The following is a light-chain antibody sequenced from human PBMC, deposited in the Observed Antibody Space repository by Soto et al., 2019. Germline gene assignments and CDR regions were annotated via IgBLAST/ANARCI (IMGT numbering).Light chain of an antibody. J-gene: IGKJ2*01. CDR1: QSISSY. V-gene: IGKV1-39*01. CDR2: AAS. Sequence: DIQMTQSPSSLSASVGDRVTITCRASQSISSYLNWYQQKPGKAPKLLIYAASSLQSGVPSRFSGSRSGTDFTLTISSLQPEDFATYYCQQSYSTPPYTFGQGTKXXIK. CDR3: QQSYSTPPYT.